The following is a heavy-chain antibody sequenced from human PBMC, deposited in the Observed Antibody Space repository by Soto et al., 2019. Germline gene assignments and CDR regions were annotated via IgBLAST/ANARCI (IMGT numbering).Heavy chain of an antibody. CDR2: IKSKTDGGTT. CDR1: GFTFSNAW. V-gene: IGHV3-15*01. J-gene: IGHJ4*02. CDR3: TTEAPCGGSCYWPFDY. Sequence: GGSLRLSCAASGFTFSNAWMSWVRQAPGKGLEWVGRIKSKTDGGTTDYAAPVKGRFTISRDDSKNTLYLQMNSLKTEDTAVYYCTTEAPCGGSCYWPFDYWGQGTLVTSPQ. D-gene: IGHD2-15*01.